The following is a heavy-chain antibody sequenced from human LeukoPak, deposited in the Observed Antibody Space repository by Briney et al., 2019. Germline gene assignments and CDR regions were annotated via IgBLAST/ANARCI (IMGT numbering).Heavy chain of an antibody. D-gene: IGHD3-22*01. CDR3: PRDDDRAREIDY. CDR2: IIPICGTD. J-gene: IGHJ4*02. V-gene: IGHV1-69*01. Sequence: GSLVKVSCKASGGAFSSYAMSWVGQAPGQGLVWMGGIIPICGTDNYAQKFQGRVTITADESTSTAYMELSSLRSEDTAVYYCPRDDDRAREIDYWGQGTLVTVSS. CDR1: GGAFSSYA.